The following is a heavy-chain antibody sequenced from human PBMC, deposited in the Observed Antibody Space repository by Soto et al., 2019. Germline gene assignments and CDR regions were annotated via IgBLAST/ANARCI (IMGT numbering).Heavy chain of an antibody. CDR1: GFTFSSYS. CDR2: IKSKTDGGTT. CDR3: TTAPGGYDGWGIFYYYYYGMDV. V-gene: IGHV3-15*07. D-gene: IGHD5-12*01. Sequence: PGGSLRLSCAASGFTFSSYSMNWVRQAPGKGLEWVGRIKSKTDGGTTDYAAPVKGRFTISRDDSKNTLYLQMNSLKTEDTAVYYCTTAPGGYDGWGIFYYYYYGMDVWGQGTTVTVSS. J-gene: IGHJ6*02.